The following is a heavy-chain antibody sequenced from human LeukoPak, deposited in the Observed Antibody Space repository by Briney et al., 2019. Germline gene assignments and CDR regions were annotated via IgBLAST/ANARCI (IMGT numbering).Heavy chain of an antibody. CDR1: GFTFSSYA. V-gene: IGHV4-34*01. CDR3: ARGGPTDY. CDR2: INHSGST. Sequence: GSLRLSCAASGFTFSSYAMSWIRQPPGKGLEWIGEINHSGSTNYNPSLKSRVTISVDTSKNQFSLKQSSVTAADTAVYYCARGGPTDYWGQGTLVTVSS. J-gene: IGHJ4*02.